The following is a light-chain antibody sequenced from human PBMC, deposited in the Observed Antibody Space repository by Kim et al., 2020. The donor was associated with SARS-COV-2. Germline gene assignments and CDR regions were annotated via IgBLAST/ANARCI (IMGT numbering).Light chain of an antibody. V-gene: IGLV3-19*01. CDR1: NLRNYY. J-gene: IGLJ2*01. Sequence: SSELTQDPAVSVALGQTVRITCQGDNLRNYYANWYQQKPGQAPILVIYDKKNRPSGIPDRFSGSSSGSTASLTITGAQAEDEADYYCNSRGSSGNHVVFGGGTQLTVL. CDR3: NSRGSSGNHVV. CDR2: DKK.